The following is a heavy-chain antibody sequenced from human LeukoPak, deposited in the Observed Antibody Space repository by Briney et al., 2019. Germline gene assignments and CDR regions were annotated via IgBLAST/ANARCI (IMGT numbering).Heavy chain of an antibody. D-gene: IGHD6-19*01. CDR1: GGTFSSYA. CDR2: IIPIFGTT. V-gene: IGHV1-69*05. Sequence: ASVKVSCKASGGTFSSYAISWVRQAPGQGLEWMGGIIPIFGTTNYAQKFQGRVTITTDESTSTAYMELSSLRSEDTAVYYCASPAVAGTFDAFDIWGQGTMVTVSS. J-gene: IGHJ3*02. CDR3: ASPAVAGTFDAFDI.